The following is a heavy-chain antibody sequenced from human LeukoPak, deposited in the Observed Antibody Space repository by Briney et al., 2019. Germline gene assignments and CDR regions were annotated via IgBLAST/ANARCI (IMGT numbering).Heavy chain of an antibody. J-gene: IGHJ4*02. CDR3: ARGLSAIVH. D-gene: IGHD2-21*02. Sequence: TPPETLSLTCAVYGGSFSGYYWSWIRQPPGKGLEWIGEINHSGSTNYNPSLKSRVTISVDTSKNQFSLKLYSVTAADTAVYYCARGLSAIVHWGQGTLVTVSS. CDR1: GGSFSGYY. V-gene: IGHV4-34*01. CDR2: INHSGST.